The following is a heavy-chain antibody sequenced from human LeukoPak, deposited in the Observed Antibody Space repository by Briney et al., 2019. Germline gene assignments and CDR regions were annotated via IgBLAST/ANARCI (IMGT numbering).Heavy chain of an antibody. CDR1: GYSISSGYY. J-gene: IGHJ4*02. CDR2: IYHSGST. D-gene: IGHD1-20*01. V-gene: IGHV4-38-2*02. Sequence: SETLSLTCTVSGYSISSGYYWGWIRQPPGKGLEWIGSIYHSGSTYYNPSLKSRVTISVDTSKNQFSLKLSSVTAADTAVYYCARDSRITGTTKFDYWGQGTLVTVSS. CDR3: ARDSRITGTTKFDY.